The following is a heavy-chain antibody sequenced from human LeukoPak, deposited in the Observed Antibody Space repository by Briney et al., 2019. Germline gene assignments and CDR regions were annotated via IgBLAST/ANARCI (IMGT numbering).Heavy chain of an antibody. CDR2: IYYSGST. Sequence: PSETLSLTCTVSGGSISSYYWSWIRQPPGKGLEWIGYIYYSGSTNYNPSLKSRVTISVDTSKNQFSLKLSSVTAADTAVYYCARSENWGYDYWGQGTLVTVSS. D-gene: IGHD7-27*01. CDR3: ARSENWGYDY. J-gene: IGHJ4*02. CDR1: GGSISSYY. V-gene: IGHV4-59*01.